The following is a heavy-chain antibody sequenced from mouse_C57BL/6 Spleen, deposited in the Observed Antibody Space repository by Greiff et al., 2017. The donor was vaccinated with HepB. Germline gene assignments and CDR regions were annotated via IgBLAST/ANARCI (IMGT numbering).Heavy chain of an antibody. CDR2: ISSGGDYI. V-gene: IGHV5-9-1*02. Sequence: EVKLMESGEGLVKPGGSLKLSCAASGFTFSSYAMSWVRQTPEKRLEWVAYISSGGDYIYYADTVKGRFTISRDNARNTLYLQMSSLKSEDTAMYYCTRERIAHWYFDVWGTGTTVTVSS. CDR3: TRERIAHWYFDV. CDR1: GFTFSSYA. D-gene: IGHD1-3*01. J-gene: IGHJ1*03.